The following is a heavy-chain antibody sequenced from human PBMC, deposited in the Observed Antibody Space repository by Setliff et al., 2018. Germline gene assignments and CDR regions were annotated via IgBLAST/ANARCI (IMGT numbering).Heavy chain of an antibody. J-gene: IGHJ4*02. V-gene: IGHV1-69*04. CDR1: GATLSGVV. D-gene: IGHD3-3*01. CDR3: ARELRSPFWHFDL. CDR2: FIPVLGKP. Sequence: GASVKVSCKASGATLSGVVFSWVRQAPGHGLEWMGRFIPVLGKPNYAPRFQGRLTITVDTSTGTSYMDLRSLRSDDTAIYYRARELRSPFWHFDLWGQGSLVTVSS.